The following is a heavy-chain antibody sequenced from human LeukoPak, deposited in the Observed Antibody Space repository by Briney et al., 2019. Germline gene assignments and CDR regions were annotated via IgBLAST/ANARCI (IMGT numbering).Heavy chain of an antibody. CDR2: IHSGGST. Sequence: SETLSPTCSASGVSISGFYWNWIRQPPRKGPEWVGYIHSGGSTASNPSLRSQITFSIDTSKNQVSLRLTSVTATDTAVYYCARRRGNFGEGEFDYWGQGIPVTVST. D-gene: IGHD4-17*01. CDR1: GVSISGFY. V-gene: IGHV4-4*08. J-gene: IGHJ4*02. CDR3: ARRRGNFGEGEFDY.